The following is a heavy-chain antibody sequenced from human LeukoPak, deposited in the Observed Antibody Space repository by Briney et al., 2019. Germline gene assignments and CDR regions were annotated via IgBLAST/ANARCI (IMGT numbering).Heavy chain of an antibody. CDR1: GYSFNSHH. CDR3: ARDSGNYHYDMDV. J-gene: IGHJ6*02. D-gene: IGHD3-10*01. CDR2: NFFHDGST. Sequence: ASVTVSCKTSGYSFNSHHVHWVRQAPGQGLEWMGINFFHDGSTSNTQKFQGRDTMTRDTSTSTVYMELSSLRSEDTAVYYCARDSGNYHYDMDVWGQGTTVIVSS. V-gene: IGHV1-46*02.